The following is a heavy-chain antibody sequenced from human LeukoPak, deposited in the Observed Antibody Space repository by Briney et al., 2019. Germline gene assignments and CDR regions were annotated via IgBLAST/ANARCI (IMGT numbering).Heavy chain of an antibody. Sequence: PGGSLRLSCAASGFTFSSYGMHWVRQAPGKGLEWVAVIWYDGSNKYYADSVKGRFTISRDNSKNTLYLQMNSLRAEDTAVYYCARDQSVVVTAACDYWGQGTLVTVSS. CDR2: IWYDGSNK. CDR1: GFTFSSYG. V-gene: IGHV3-33*08. J-gene: IGHJ4*02. CDR3: ARDQSVVVTAACDY. D-gene: IGHD2-21*02.